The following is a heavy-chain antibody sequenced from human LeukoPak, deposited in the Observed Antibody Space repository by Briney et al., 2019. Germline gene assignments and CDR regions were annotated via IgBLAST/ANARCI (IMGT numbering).Heavy chain of an antibody. D-gene: IGHD4-11*01. J-gene: IGHJ6*03. CDR3: ARTVTDYYYYYMDV. Sequence: SETLSLTCTVSGGSISSYYWSWIRQPPGKRLEWIGYIYYSGSTNYNPSLKSRVTISVDTSKNQFSLKLSSVTAADTAVYYCARTVTDYYYYYMDVWGKGTTVTVFS. CDR1: GGSISSYY. V-gene: IGHV4-59*01. CDR2: IYYSGST.